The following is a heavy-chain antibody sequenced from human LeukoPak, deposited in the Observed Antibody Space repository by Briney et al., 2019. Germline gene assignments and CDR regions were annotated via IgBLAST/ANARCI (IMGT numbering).Heavy chain of an antibody. CDR2: ISYDGSNK. J-gene: IGHJ3*02. Sequence: GGSLRLSCAASGFTFSSYAMHWVRQAPGKGLEWVAVISYDGSNKYYADSVKGRFTISRDNSKNTLYLQMNSLRAEDTAVYYCAKVLLAANHAFDIWGQGTMVTVSS. D-gene: IGHD2-15*01. CDR1: GFTFSSYA. CDR3: AKVLLAANHAFDI. V-gene: IGHV3-30*04.